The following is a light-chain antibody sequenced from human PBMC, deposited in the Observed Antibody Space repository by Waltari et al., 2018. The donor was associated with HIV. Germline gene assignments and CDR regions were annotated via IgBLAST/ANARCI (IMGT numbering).Light chain of an antibody. Sequence: DIVMTQSPDSLAVSLGERATINCKSSQSVLYSSNNKNHIGWYQQKPGQPPRLLIYWASTRESGVPDRFSGSGSGTDFTLTISSLQAEDVAVYYCQQYYSNPWNFGPGTKVDIK. V-gene: IGKV4-1*01. CDR2: WAS. CDR3: QQYYSNPWN. CDR1: QSVLYSSNNKNH. J-gene: IGKJ3*01.